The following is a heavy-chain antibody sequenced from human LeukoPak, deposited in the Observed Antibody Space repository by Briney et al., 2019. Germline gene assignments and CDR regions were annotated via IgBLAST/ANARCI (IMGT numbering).Heavy chain of an antibody. Sequence: ASVKVSRKASGGTFSSYAISWVRQAPGQGLEWMGGIIPIFGTANYAQKFQGRVTITTDESTSTAYMELSSLRSEDTAVYYCARSPRSSGYYDPDYWGRGTLVTVSS. CDR1: GGTFSSYA. V-gene: IGHV1-69*05. J-gene: IGHJ4*02. D-gene: IGHD3-22*01. CDR2: IIPIFGTA. CDR3: ARSPRSSGYYDPDY.